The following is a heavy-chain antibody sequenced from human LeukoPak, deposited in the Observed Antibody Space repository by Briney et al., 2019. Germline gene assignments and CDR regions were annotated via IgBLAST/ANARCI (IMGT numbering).Heavy chain of an antibody. J-gene: IGHJ4*02. CDR3: ARTAARRFDY. V-gene: IGHV1-46*01. D-gene: IGHD6-6*01. Sequence: ASVKVSCKASGYTFPSYFMHWVRQAPGQGLEWMGIINPTGGSTTYAQKFQGRVTMTRDTSTSTVYMELSSLRSDDTAVYYCARTAARRFDYWGQGTLVTVSS. CDR2: INPTGGST. CDR1: GYTFPSYF.